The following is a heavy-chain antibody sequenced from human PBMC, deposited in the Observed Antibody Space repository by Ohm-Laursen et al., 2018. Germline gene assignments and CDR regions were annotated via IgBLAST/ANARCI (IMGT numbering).Heavy chain of an antibody. D-gene: IGHD3-9*01. V-gene: IGHV1-2*02. CDR1: GYTFTGHY. J-gene: IGHJ2*01. CDR2: INPNSGGT. CDR3: ARGLVYWYFDL. Sequence: GSSVKVSCKASGYTFTGHYMHWVRQAPGQGLERVGWINPNSGGTNYAQKFQGRVTMTSDTSISTVHMELSSLRSEDTAVYYCARGLVYWYFDLWGRGTLVTVSS.